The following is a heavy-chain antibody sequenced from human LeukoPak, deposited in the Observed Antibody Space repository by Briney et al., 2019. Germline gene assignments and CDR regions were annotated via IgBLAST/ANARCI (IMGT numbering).Heavy chain of an antibody. Sequence: GSLRLSCAASGFTFSAYHINWVRQAPGKGLEWISYISTTGTTIHYADSVKGRFAISRDNAKSSLYLQMNSLRDEDTAVYYCARVWQDYSGVDYWGQGTLVTVSS. CDR2: ISTTGTTI. CDR3: ARVWQDYSGVDY. CDR1: GFTFSAYH. J-gene: IGHJ4*02. V-gene: IGHV3-48*02. D-gene: IGHD2-21*01.